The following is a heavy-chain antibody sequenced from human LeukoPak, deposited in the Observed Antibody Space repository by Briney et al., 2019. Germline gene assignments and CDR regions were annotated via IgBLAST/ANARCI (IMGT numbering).Heavy chain of an antibody. CDR3: TTYGSGSYYYYYYYMDV. J-gene: IGHJ6*03. CDR1: GFTFSNAW. D-gene: IGHD3-10*01. Sequence: GGSLRLSCAASGFTFSNAWMSWVRQAPGKGLEWVGRIKSKTDGGTTDYAAPVKGRFTISRDDSKNTLYLQMNSLKTEDTAVYCCTTYGSGSYYYYYYYMDVWGKGTTVTISS. CDR2: IKSKTDGGTT. V-gene: IGHV3-15*01.